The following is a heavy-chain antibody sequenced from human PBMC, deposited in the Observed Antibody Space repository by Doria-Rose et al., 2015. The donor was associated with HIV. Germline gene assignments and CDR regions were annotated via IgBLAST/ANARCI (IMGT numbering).Heavy chain of an antibody. D-gene: IGHD6-13*01. Sequence: SGPVLVKPTETLTLTCTVSGVSLSSPGMGVSWIRQPPGKALEWLATIFSYDERYYKSSLKSRLTISRDTSKSQVVLTMTGMDPVDTATYYCARIKSSRWYHKYYFDFWGQGTLVIVSA. V-gene: IGHV2-26*01. CDR2: IFSYDER. J-gene: IGHJ4*02. CDR3: ARIKSSRWYHKYYFDF. CDR1: GVSLSSPGMG.